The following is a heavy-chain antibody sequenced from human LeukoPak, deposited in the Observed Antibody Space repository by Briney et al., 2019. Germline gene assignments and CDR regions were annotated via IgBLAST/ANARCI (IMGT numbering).Heavy chain of an antibody. CDR1: GFTFSTYK. V-gene: IGHV3-48*03. CDR3: ARATCTSARCYVDYYFDL. Sequence: GGSLRLSCAASGFTFSTYKMNWVRQAPGKGLEWVSYISRSGSTIYYADSVKGRFSISRDNAKNSLYLQMNSLRAEDTAVYYCARATCTSARCYVDYYFDLWGRGTLVSVSS. D-gene: IGHD2-2*01. J-gene: IGHJ2*01. CDR2: ISRSGSTI.